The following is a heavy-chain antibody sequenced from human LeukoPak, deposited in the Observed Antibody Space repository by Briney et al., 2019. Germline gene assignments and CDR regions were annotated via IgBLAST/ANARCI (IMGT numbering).Heavy chain of an antibody. CDR1: GFTFSDYA. CDR3: ARDRSRYYYDSSGYYDY. Sequence: GGSLRLSCAASGFTFSDYAMHWVRQVPGKGMEWVSGITWNGVGVAYADSVKGRFTISRDNAKNSLYLQMNSLRAEDTAVYYCARDRSRYYYDSSGYYDYWGQGTLVTVSS. V-gene: IGHV3-9*01. D-gene: IGHD3-22*01. CDR2: ITWNGVGV. J-gene: IGHJ4*02.